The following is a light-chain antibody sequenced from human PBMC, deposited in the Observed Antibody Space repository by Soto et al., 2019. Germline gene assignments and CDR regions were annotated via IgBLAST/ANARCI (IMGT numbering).Light chain of an antibody. J-gene: IGKJ1*01. CDR3: QQYNSYST. V-gene: IGKV1-5*01. CDR2: DAS. CDR1: QSISSW. Sequence: DIQMTQSPSTRSASVGDRVTITCRASQSISSWLAWYQQKPGKAPKLLIYDASSLQSGVPSRFSGSGSGTEFTLTISSLQPDDFATYYCQQYNSYSTFGQGTKVDNK.